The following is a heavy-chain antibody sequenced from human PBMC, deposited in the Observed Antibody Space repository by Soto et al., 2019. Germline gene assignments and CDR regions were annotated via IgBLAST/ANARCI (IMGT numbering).Heavy chain of an antibody. CDR2: IYHSGST. J-gene: IGHJ4*02. Sequence: QVQLQESGPGLVKPSQTLSLTCTVSGGSISSGGYYWSWIRQHPGKGLEWIGYIYHSGSTYYNPSLKSRVTISVDTSKNQFSLKLSSVSAADTAVYYCAGGRAAAGTGRDYWGQGTLVTVSS. CDR1: GGSISSGGYY. CDR3: AGGRAAAGTGRDY. D-gene: IGHD6-13*01. V-gene: IGHV4-31*03.